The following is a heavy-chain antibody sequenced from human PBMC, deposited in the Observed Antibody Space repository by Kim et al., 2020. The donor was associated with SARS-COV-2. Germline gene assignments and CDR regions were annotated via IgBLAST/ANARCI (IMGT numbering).Heavy chain of an antibody. CDR2: KDDRSKWDN. CDR1: GDSVSSNSAA. V-gene: IGHV6-1*01. CDR3: GRDRQGMGY. J-gene: IGHJ4*02. Sequence: SQTLSLTCAISGDSVSSNSAAGKGIRKEEERGREGWGRKDDRSKWDNDYAVSVKSRITINPDTAKNQFSLQLNSVTPEDTAVYYCGRDRQGMGYWGQGTLVTVSS.